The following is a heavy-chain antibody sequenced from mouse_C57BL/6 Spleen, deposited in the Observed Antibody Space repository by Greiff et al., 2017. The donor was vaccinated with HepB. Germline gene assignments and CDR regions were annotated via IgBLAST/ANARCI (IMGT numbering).Heavy chain of an antibody. CDR3: ARSGGYYGDY. V-gene: IGHV1-50*01. J-gene: IGHJ2*01. Sequence: QVQLQQPGAELVKPGASVKLSCKASGYTFTSYWMQWVKQRPGQGLEWIGEIDPSDSYTNYNQKFKGKATLTVDTSSSTAYMQLSSLTSEDSAVYYCARSGGYYGDYWGQGTTLTVSS. CDR2: IDPSDSYT. CDR1: GYTFTSYW. D-gene: IGHD3-2*02.